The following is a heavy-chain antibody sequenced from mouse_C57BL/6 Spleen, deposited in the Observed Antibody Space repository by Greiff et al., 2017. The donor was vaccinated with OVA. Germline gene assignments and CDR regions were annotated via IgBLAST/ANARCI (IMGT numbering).Heavy chain of an antibody. CDR2: ISSGSSTI. D-gene: IGHD1-1*01. CDR1: GFTFSDYG. J-gene: IGHJ2*01. V-gene: IGHV5-17*01. CDR3: ARRYYGSSYGGLDY. Sequence: EVQRVESGGGLVKPGGSLKLSCAASGFTFSDYGMHWVRQAPEQGLEWVAYISSGSSTIYYADTVKGRFTISRDNAKNTLFLQMTSLRSEDTAMYYCARRYYGSSYGGLDYWGQGTTLTVSS.